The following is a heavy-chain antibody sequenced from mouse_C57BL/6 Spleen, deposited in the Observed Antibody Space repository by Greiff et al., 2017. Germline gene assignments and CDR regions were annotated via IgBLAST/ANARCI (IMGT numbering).Heavy chain of an antibody. J-gene: IGHJ2*01. V-gene: IGHV1-15*01. CDR1: GYTFTDYE. CDR2: IDPETGGT. D-gene: IGHD1-1*01. CDR3: TRRDITFDY. Sequence: QVQLQQSGAELVRPGASVTLSCKASGYTFTDYEMHWVKQTPVHGLEWIGAIDPETGGTAYNQKFKGKAILTADKSSSTAYMELRSLTSEDSAVYYCTRRDITFDYWGQGTPLTVSS.